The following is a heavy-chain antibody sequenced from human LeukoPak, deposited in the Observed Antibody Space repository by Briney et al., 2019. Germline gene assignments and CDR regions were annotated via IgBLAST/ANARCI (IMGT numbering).Heavy chain of an antibody. Sequence: GGSLRLSCAGSGFTFSSYSMNWVRQAPGKGLEWVSYISSSTSTIYYADSVKGRFTISRDNAKNSLYLQMNSLRAEDTAVYYCARARSSGWQYYMDVWGKGTTVTVSS. CDR1: GFTFSSYS. D-gene: IGHD6-19*01. CDR3: ARARSSGWQYYMDV. V-gene: IGHV3-48*01. J-gene: IGHJ6*03. CDR2: ISSSTSTI.